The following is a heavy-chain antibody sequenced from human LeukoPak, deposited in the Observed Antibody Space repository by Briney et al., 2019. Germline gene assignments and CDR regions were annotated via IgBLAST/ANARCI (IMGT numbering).Heavy chain of an antibody. CDR2: IYSDGSST. Sequence: PGGSLRLSCAASGFTFSSYWMHWVRQAPGKGLVWVSRIYSDGSSTSYADSVKGRFTISRDNAKNMLYLQMNSLRAEDTAVYYCARVGYSSSWYNFDYWGQGTLVTVSS. CDR1: GFTFSSYW. J-gene: IGHJ4*02. V-gene: IGHV3-74*01. CDR3: ARVGYSSSWYNFDY. D-gene: IGHD6-13*01.